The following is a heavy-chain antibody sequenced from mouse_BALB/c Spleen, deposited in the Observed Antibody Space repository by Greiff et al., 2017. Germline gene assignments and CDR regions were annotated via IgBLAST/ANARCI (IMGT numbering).Heavy chain of an antibody. Sequence: EVKLMESGAELVKPGASVKLSCTASGFNIKDTYMHWVKQRPEQGLEWIGRIDPANGNTKYDPKFQGKATITADTSSNTAYLQLSSLTSEDTAVYYCARGGLLRNYFDYWGQGTTLTVSS. D-gene: IGHD1-1*01. CDR2: IDPANGNT. CDR3: ARGGLLRNYFDY. J-gene: IGHJ2*01. V-gene: IGHV14-3*02. CDR1: GFNIKDTY.